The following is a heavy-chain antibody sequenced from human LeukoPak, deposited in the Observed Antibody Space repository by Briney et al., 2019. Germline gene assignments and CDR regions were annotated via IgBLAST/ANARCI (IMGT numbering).Heavy chain of an antibody. V-gene: IGHV3-15*01. Sequence: GGYLRLSCAASGFTFSNAWMSWVRQAPGKGLEWVGRIKSKTDGGTTDYAAPVKGRFTISRDDSKNTLYLQMNSLKTEDTAVYYCTTDQGRPDAFDIWGQGTMVTVSS. CDR1: GFTFSNAW. CDR2: IKSKTDGGTT. J-gene: IGHJ3*02. CDR3: TTDQGRPDAFDI. D-gene: IGHD1-26*01.